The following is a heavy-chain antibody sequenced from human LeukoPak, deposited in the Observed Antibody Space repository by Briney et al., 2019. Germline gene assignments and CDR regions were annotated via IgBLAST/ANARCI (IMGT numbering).Heavy chain of an antibody. CDR2: INWNSRSI. CDR3: AKECCSSSACRGFDY. Sequence: GRSLRLSCAASGFTFDDYAMDWVRQAPGRGLEWVSSINWNSRSIGYADSMKDRFTISRDNARNSLYLQMNSLRAEDTALYYCAKECCSSSACRGFDYWGQGTLVTVSS. D-gene: IGHD2-2*01. J-gene: IGHJ4*02. CDR1: GFTFDDYA. V-gene: IGHV3-9*01.